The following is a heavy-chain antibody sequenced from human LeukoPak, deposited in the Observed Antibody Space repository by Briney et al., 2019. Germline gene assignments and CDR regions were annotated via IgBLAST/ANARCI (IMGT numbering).Heavy chain of an antibody. CDR2: ISGSGGST. CDR3: AKALKVVAGSGPVDYYYYMDV. D-gene: IGHD6-19*01. V-gene: IGHV3-23*01. CDR1: GFTFRNYG. Sequence: SGGSLRLSRAASGFTFRNYGMSWVRQAPGKGLEWVSAISGSGGSTYNADSVKGRFTISRDNSKNTLYLQMNSLRAEDTAVYYCAKALKVVAGSGPVDYYYYMDVWGKGTTVTISS. J-gene: IGHJ6*03.